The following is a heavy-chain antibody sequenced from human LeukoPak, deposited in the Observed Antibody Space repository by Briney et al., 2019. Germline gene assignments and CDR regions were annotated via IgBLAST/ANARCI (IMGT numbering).Heavy chain of an antibody. CDR1: GGTFSSYA. J-gene: IGHJ4*02. D-gene: IGHD3-3*01. V-gene: IGHV1-69*05. CDR3: ARGPRYDFWSGYYWGYFDY. CDR2: IIPIFGTA. Sequence: GASVKVSCKASGGTFSSYAISWVRQAPGQGLEWMGRIIPIFGTANNAQTSQGRVTITTDESTSTAYMELSSLRSEDTAVYYCARGPRYDFWSGYYWGYFDYWGQGTLVTVSS.